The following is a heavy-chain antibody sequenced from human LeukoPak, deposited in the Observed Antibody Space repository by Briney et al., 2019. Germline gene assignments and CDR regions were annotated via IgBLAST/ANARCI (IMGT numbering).Heavy chain of an antibody. D-gene: IGHD6-19*01. Sequence: SETLSLTCTVSGGSINNYYWSWIRQPPGKGLEWIGEINHSGSTNYNPSLKSRVTISVDTSKNQFSLKLSSVTAADTAVYYCARQVAVAGTGGYYFDYWGQGTLVTVSS. CDR1: GGSINNYY. V-gene: IGHV4-34*01. CDR3: ARQVAVAGTGGYYFDY. CDR2: INHSGST. J-gene: IGHJ4*02.